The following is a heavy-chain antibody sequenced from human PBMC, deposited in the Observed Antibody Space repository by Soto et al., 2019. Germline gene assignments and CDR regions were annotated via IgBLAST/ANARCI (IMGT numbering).Heavy chain of an antibody. V-gene: IGHV1-3*01. CDR2: INAGNGNT. Sequence: ASVKVSCKASGYTFTSYAMHWVRQAPGQRLERKGWINAGNGNTKYSQKFQGRVTITRYTSASTAYMELSSLRSEDTAVYYCARVLLSYYDSSGYSPAHYWGQGTLVTVSS. CDR1: GYTFTSYA. J-gene: IGHJ4*02. CDR3: ARVLLSYYDSSGYSPAHY. D-gene: IGHD3-22*01.